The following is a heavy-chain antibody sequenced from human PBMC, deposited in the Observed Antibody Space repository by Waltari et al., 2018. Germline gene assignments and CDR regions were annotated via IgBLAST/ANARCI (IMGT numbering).Heavy chain of an antibody. CDR2: ISSDTVNP. V-gene: IGHV1-18*01. Sequence: VQSDAEVKKPGASVKVSCKTSGYKFNSYGINWVRQAPGQGFDSMGLISSDTVNPHYAQNVQGRVTMTRDTPTNTAYLERRGLTSDDTAVYYCARRWTSDWSDPWGQGTLVTVSS. CDR3: ARRWTSDWSDP. CDR1: GYKFNSYG. J-gene: IGHJ5*02.